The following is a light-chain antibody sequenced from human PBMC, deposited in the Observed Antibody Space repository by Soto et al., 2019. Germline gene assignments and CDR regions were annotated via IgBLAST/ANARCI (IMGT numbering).Light chain of an antibody. Sequence: EIVLTQSPGTLSLSPRERATLSCRASQSVSSSYLAWSQQKPGQAPRLLIYGASSRATGIPDRFTCSGSGIDFTLTISRLEPEDFAVYYCPQYGSSPWTFGQGTNVEIK. CDR2: GAS. V-gene: IGKV3-20*01. J-gene: IGKJ1*01. CDR1: QSVSSSY. CDR3: PQYGSSPWT.